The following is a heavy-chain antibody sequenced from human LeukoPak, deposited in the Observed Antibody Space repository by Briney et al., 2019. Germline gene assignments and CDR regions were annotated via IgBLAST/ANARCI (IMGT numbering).Heavy chain of an antibody. CDR3: ARVYSSGWPNYHYYMDV. D-gene: IGHD6-19*01. J-gene: IGHJ6*03. CDR1: GYTFTDYY. V-gene: IGHV1-2*02. Sequence: ASVKVSCKASGYTFTDYYIHWVRQAPGQGLEWMGWINPDTDATNYAQKFQGRVSMTSDTSIRTAYMVLSGLKTDDPALYYCARVYSSGWPNYHYYMDVWGKGTTVTVPS. CDR2: INPDTDAT.